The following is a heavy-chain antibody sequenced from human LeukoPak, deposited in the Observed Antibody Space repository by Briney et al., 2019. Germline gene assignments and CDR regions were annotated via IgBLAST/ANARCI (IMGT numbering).Heavy chain of an antibody. CDR3: ARGTVRGVIITRAFDI. J-gene: IGHJ3*02. V-gene: IGHV4-30-4*01. Sequence: SETLSLTCTVSGGSISSGDYYWSWLRQPPGKGLEWIGYIYYSGSTYYNPSLKSRVTISVDKSKNQFSLKLSSVTAADTAVYYCARGTVRGVIITRAFDIWGQGTMVTVSS. CDR1: GGSISSGDYY. D-gene: IGHD3-10*01. CDR2: IYYSGST.